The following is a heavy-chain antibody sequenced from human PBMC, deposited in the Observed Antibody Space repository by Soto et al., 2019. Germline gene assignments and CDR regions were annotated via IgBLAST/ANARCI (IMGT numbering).Heavy chain of an antibody. V-gene: IGHV3-30*18. Sequence: QVQMVESGGGVVQPGTSLRLSCVVTGLTFSGYGMHWVRQAPGKGLEWVADITYDGSSTYYADALKGRFTVSRDNSKNIRYLQMTSLRGDDTAMYYCAKDQMGRGWRNLDSWGQGTLVIVSS. J-gene: IGHJ4*02. CDR3: AKDQMGRGWRNLDS. D-gene: IGHD3-10*01. CDR2: ITYDGSST. CDR1: GLTFSGYG.